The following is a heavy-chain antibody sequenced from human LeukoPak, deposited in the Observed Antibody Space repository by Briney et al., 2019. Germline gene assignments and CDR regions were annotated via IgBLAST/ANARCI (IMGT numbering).Heavy chain of an antibody. D-gene: IGHD3-22*01. V-gene: IGHV3-48*02. Sequence: PGGSLRLSCAASGFTFSSYTMNWVRQAPGKGLEWVSYIRGSSSTIYYADSVKGRFTTSRDNAKNSLYLQMNSLRDEDTAVYYCARIRYYYDSSGYCFFDYWGQGALVTVSS. CDR1: GFTFSSYT. CDR2: IRGSSSTI. CDR3: ARIRYYYDSSGYCFFDY. J-gene: IGHJ4*02.